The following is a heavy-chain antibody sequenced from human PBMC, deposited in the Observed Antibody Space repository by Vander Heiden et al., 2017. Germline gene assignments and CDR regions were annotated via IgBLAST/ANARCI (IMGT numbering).Heavy chain of an antibody. J-gene: IGHJ4*02. D-gene: IGHD3-10*01. CDR1: GFTFDAYW. CDR3: ARDNDGSAVDY. CDR2: IKQGGGEK. Sequence: DVQLLQSGGGLAQPGGSLSLSCAASGFTFDAYWMTWVRQAPGKGLEWVANIKQGGGEKYYADAVKGRFTVSRDNVKKTVTLEMESLRAEDTAVYYCARDNDGSAVDYWGQGTLVTVSS. V-gene: IGHV3-7*03.